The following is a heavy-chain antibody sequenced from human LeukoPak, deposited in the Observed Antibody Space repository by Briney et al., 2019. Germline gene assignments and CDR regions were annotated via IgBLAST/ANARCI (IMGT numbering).Heavy chain of an antibody. Sequence: GGSLRLSCAASGFTFSSYGMHWVRQAPGKGLERVAVISYDGSNKYYADSVKGRFTISRDNSKNTLYLQMNSLRVEDTAVYYCAKVSAGMGDVDYWGQGTLVTVSS. CDR1: GFTFSSYG. J-gene: IGHJ4*02. CDR3: AKVSAGMGDVDY. CDR2: ISYDGSNK. V-gene: IGHV3-30*18. D-gene: IGHD1-26*01.